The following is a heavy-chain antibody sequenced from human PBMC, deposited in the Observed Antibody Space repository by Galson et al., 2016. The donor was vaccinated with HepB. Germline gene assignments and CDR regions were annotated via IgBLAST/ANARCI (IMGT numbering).Heavy chain of an antibody. CDR1: GFTFSSYA. V-gene: IGHV3-23*01. CDR2: IRGNNGRI. D-gene: IGHD6-19*01. J-gene: IGHJ4*02. Sequence: SLRLSCAASGFTFSSYAMTWVRQAPGKGLEWVSLIRGNNGRIYYADSVRGRFTISRDTSKSTLYLQMNSLRVEDTAMYYCAKDLRVRYSSDWYGGFDSWGQGTLVSVSS. CDR3: AKDLRVRYSSDWYGGFDS.